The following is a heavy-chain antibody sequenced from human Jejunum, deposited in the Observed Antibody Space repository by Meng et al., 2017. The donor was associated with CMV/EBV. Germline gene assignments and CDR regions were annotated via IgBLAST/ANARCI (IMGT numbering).Heavy chain of an antibody. Sequence: GYSITSSPYCWGWIRQPPGKGLEWIGSIYYTGSTYYNPSLKSRVTISLDGSQNQFSLRLTSVTAADTAVYYCATHYDFWTGYLDYWGRGMLVTVSS. CDR3: ATHYDFWTGYLDY. D-gene: IGHD3/OR15-3a*01. CDR2: IYYTGST. CDR1: GYSITSSPYC. J-gene: IGHJ4*02. V-gene: IGHV4-39*07.